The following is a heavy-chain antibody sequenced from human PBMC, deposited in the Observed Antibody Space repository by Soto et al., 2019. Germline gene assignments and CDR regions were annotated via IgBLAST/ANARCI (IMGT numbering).Heavy chain of an antibody. CDR2: TIPIFATT. CDR3: ARTLYHFHSSGHCPFDP. D-gene: IGHD6-19*01. V-gene: IGHV1-69*01. J-gene: IGHJ5*02. CDR1: AGTFSSYG. Sequence: RLVQSGPEVKKPGSSVKVSCKISAGTFSSYGINWVRQVPGQGLEWMGATIPIFATTNYAQKFQYRVTITADESTGKSYLELRCLADDASSMDYCARTLYHFHSSGHCPFDPWRQGTLVTVS.